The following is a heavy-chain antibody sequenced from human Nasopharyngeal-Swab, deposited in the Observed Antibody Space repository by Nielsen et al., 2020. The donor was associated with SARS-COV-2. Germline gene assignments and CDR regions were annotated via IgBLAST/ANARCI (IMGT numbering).Heavy chain of an antibody. Sequence: ASVKVSCKASGYTFTSYGISWVRQAPGQGLEWMGWISAYNGNTNYAQKLQGRVTMTTDTSTSTAYMELRSLRSDDTAAYYCARVDYGGNFGQNGFGVDDYWGQGTLVTVSS. CDR3: ARVDYGGNFGQNGFGVDDY. CDR2: ISAYNGNT. CDR1: GYTFTSYG. D-gene: IGHD4-23*01. J-gene: IGHJ4*02. V-gene: IGHV1-18*01.